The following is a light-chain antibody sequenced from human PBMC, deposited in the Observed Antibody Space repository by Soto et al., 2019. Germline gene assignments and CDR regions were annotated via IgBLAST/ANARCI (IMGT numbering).Light chain of an antibody. J-gene: IGLJ1*01. Sequence: QSVLTQPASVSGSPGQSITIPCTGTSSDVGGYNYVSWYQQYPGKAPKVMIYEVSNRPSGVSNRFSGSKSGNTASLTISGLQAEDEADYYCSSYTSSSTYVFGTGTKLTVL. CDR1: SSDVGGYNY. CDR3: SSYTSSSTYV. V-gene: IGLV2-14*01. CDR2: EVS.